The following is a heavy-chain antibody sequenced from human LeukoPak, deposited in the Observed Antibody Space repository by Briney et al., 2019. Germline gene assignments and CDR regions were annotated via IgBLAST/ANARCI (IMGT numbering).Heavy chain of an antibody. V-gene: IGHV1-2*02. CDR2: INPNSGGT. D-gene: IGHD3-9*01. CDR3: ARGRDLLRYFAAHYYYYGMDV. Sequence: ASVKVSCKASGYTFTGYYMHWVRQAPGQGLEWMGWINPNSGGTNYAQKLQGRVTMTTDTSTSTAYMELRSLRSDDTAVYYCARGRDLLRYFAAHYYYYGMDVWGQGTTVTVSS. CDR1: GYTFTGYY. J-gene: IGHJ6*02.